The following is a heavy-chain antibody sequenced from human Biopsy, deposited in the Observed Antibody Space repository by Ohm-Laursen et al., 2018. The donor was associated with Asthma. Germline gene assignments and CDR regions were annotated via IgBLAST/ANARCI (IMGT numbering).Heavy chain of an antibody. D-gene: IGHD3-9*01. CDR2: IYWDDYN. V-gene: IGHV2-5*02. J-gene: IGHJ5*02. Sequence: ATQTLTLTCSFSGFSLRTPGVGVGWIRQSPGKALEWLARIYWDDYNLFRPSLKRRLTITKDPSKNQVVLTMTKMDPVDSGTYYCALSQDSGFDDHSPSWFDPWGQGTLVTVSS. CDR3: ALSQDSGFDDHSPSWFDP. CDR1: GFSLRTPGVG.